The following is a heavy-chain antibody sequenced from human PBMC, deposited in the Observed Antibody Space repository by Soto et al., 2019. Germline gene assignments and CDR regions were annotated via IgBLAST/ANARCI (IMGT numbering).Heavy chain of an antibody. CDR2: ILSSGRT. CDR1: GGSITRNNHY. D-gene: IGHD6-19*01. CDR3: ARLGSSGWYQGSYFDY. J-gene: IGHJ4*02. V-gene: IGHV4-39*01. Sequence: QLQLQESGPGLVKPSETLSLTCLVSGGSITRNNHYWGWIRQSPVKGLEWIGSILSSGRTNYNPSLNSLVTLSVETSKSQFALKLSSVTAADTAVYYCARLGSSGWYQGSYFDYWGQGTLVTVSA.